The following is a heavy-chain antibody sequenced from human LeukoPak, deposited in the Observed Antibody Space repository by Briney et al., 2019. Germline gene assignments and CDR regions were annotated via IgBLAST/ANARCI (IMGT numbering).Heavy chain of an antibody. CDR3: ARDLAWDYGDLGTGAFDY. CDR2: ISYDGSNK. J-gene: IGHJ4*02. V-gene: IGHV3-30-3*01. Sequence: GGSLRLSCAASGFTFSSYAMHWVRQAPGKGLEWVAVISYDGSNKYYADSVKGRFTISSDNSKNTLYLQMNSLRAEDTAVYYCARDLAWDYGDLGTGAFDYWGQGTLVTVSS. D-gene: IGHD4-17*01. CDR1: GFTFSSYA.